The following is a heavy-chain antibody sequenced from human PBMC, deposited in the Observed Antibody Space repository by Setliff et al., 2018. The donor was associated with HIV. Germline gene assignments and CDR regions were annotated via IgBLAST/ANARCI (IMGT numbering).Heavy chain of an antibody. J-gene: IGHJ4*02. D-gene: IGHD1-1*01. CDR1: GGSMSRFY. V-gene: IGHV4-59*01. CDR2: VYSTGSI. Sequence: PSETLSLTCTVSGGSMSRFYWTWIRQPPGKGLEWTGFVYSTGSINYSPSFRGRLTISLDTSENQFSLHLTSVTAADTAVYYCARAEGDAYNSLPYFDSWGPGALVTSPQ. CDR3: ARAEGDAYNSLPYFDS.